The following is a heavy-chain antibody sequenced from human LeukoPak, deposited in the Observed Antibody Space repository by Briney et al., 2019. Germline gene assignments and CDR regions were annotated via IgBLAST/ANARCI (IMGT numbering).Heavy chain of an antibody. CDR3: ATFGLVAALDL. CDR1: GFSFNAYW. J-gene: IGHJ4*02. V-gene: IGHV3-7*01. Sequence: GGSLRLSCAASGFSFNAYWMAWVRQAPGTGLEWVANINPAGSETFHVDPVKGRLSISRDHAKNLVYLQMNSLRAEDTAVYYCATFGLVAALDLWGQGTLVTVSS. CDR2: INPAGSET. D-gene: IGHD5-12*01.